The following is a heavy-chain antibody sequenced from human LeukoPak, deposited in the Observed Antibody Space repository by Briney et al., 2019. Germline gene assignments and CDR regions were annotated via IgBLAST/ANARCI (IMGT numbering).Heavy chain of an antibody. Sequence: GGSLRLSCAASGFTFSDYYMSWIRQAPGKGLEWVSYISSSGSTIYYADSVKGRFTISRDNAKNSLYLQMNSLRAEDTAVYYCARLRRYFDWLLDYWGQGTLVTVSS. CDR2: ISSSGSTI. D-gene: IGHD3-9*01. CDR1: GFTFSDYY. J-gene: IGHJ4*02. V-gene: IGHV3-11*01. CDR3: ARLRRYFDWLLDY.